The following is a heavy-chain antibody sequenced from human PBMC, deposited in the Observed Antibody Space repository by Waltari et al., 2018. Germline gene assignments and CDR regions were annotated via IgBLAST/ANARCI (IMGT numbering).Heavy chain of an antibody. J-gene: IGHJ3*02. CDR3: ASRLDPATVTTQDDAFDI. CDR2: FDPEDGET. V-gene: IGHV1-24*01. Sequence: QVQLVQSGAEVKKPGASVKVSCKVSGYTLTELSMHWVRQAPGKGLEWMGGFDPEDGETIYAQKFQGRVTMTEDTSTDTAYMELSSLRSEDTAVYYCASRLDPATVTTQDDAFDIWGQGTMVTVSS. D-gene: IGHD4-4*01. CDR1: GYTLTELS.